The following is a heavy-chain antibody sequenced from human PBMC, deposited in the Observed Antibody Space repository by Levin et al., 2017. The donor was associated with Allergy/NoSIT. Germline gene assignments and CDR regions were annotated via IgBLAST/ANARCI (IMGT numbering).Heavy chain of an antibody. CDR2: ISGSGGST. D-gene: IGHD2-15*01. V-gene: IGHV3-23*01. J-gene: IGHJ3*02. CDR1: GFTFSSYA. CDR3: AKDILGSRDIVVVLAGAFDI. Sequence: GESLKISCAASGFTFSSYAMSWVRQAPGKGLEWVSAISGSGGSTYYADSVKGRFTISRDNSKNTLYLQMNSLRAEDTAVYYCAKDILGSRDIVVVLAGAFDIWGQGTMVTVSS.